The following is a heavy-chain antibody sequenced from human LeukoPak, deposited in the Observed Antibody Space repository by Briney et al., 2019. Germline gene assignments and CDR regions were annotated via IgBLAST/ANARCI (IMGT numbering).Heavy chain of an antibody. V-gene: IGHV3-30-3*01. J-gene: IGHJ4*02. CDR2: ISYDGSNK. CDR3: ARGYDSSGYYSH. Sequence: PGGSLRLSCAASGFTFSSYAMHWVRQAPGKGLEWVAVISYDGSNKYYADSVKGRFTISRDNSKNTLYLQMNSLRAEDAAVYYCARGYDSSGYYSHWGQGTLVTVSS. CDR1: GFTFSSYA. D-gene: IGHD3-22*01.